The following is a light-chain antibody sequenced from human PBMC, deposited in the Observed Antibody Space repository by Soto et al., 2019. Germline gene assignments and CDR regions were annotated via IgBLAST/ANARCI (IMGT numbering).Light chain of an antibody. CDR2: AAS. Sequence: DNQMTQSPSSLSASVGDRVTITCRASQGISNYLAWYQQKPGKVPKLLIYAASTLQSGVPSRFSGGGSGTDFTLTISSLQTEDVASYYWQKYNSAPWTFGQGTKVEIK. J-gene: IGKJ1*01. CDR3: QKYNSAPWT. V-gene: IGKV1-27*01. CDR1: QGISNY.